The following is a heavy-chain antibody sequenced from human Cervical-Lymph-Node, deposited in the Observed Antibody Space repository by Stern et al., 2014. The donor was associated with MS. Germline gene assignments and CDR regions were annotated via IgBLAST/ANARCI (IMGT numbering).Heavy chain of an antibody. V-gene: IGHV1-69*09. D-gene: IGHD2-21*02. CDR2: IIPILGIA. Sequence: VQLVESGAEVKKPGSSVKVSCKASGGTFSSYTISWVRQAPGQGLEWMGRIIPILGIANYAQKFQGRVTITADKSTSTAYMELSSLRSEDTAVYYCARDCGGDCQDAFDIWGQGTMVTVSS. J-gene: IGHJ3*02. CDR3: ARDCGGDCQDAFDI. CDR1: GGTFSSYT.